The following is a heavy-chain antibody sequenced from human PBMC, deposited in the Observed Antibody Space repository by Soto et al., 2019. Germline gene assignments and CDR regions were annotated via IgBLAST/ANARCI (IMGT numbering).Heavy chain of an antibody. D-gene: IGHD3-16*01. CDR3: ARSLPTFRGVRFYFVS. J-gene: IGHJ4*02. Sequence: SQTRSLTCSVSGGSISSGGFHWRWIRHNPGKGLEWIGNIYASGIPYYNPSLKSQITISVDTSKNQFSLKLSSLTAADTAIHYCARSLPTFRGVRFYFVSWGQRTPVTV. CDR2: IYASGIP. V-gene: IGHV4-31*01. CDR1: GGSISSGGFH.